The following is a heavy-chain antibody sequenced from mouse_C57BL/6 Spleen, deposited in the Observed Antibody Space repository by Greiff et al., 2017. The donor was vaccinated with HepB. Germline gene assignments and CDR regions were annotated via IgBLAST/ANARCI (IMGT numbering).Heavy chain of an antibody. CDR2: IRLKSDNYAT. CDR1: GFTFSNYW. CDR3: TADGYYPDY. V-gene: IGHV6-3*01. Sequence: EVQGVESGGGLVQPGGSMKLSCVASGFTFSNYWMNWVRQSPEKGLEWVAQIRLKSDNYATHYAESVKGRFTISRDDSKSSVYLQMNNLRAEDTGIYYCTADGYYPDYWGQGTTLTVSS. J-gene: IGHJ2*01. D-gene: IGHD2-3*01.